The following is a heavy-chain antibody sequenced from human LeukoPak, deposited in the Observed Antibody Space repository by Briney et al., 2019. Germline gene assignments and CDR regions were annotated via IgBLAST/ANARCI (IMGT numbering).Heavy chain of an antibody. D-gene: IGHD3-10*01. J-gene: IGHJ4*02. V-gene: IGHV3-23*01. CDR2: ISGSGGST. CDR3: ARLVGGGSGTI. CDR1: GFPFISYA. Sequence: PGGSLRLSCAASGFPFISYAVSWVRQAPGKGLEWVSAISGSGGSTYYADSVKGRFTISRDNSKNTLYLQMNSLRAEDTALYYCARLVGGGSGTIGGQGTLVTVSS.